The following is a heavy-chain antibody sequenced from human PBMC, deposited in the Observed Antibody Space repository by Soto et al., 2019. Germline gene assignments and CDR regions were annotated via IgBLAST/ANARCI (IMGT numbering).Heavy chain of an antibody. J-gene: IGHJ4*02. CDR2: ISYDGSDK. Sequence: GGSLRLSCAASGFTFSSYSMHWVRQAPGKGLEWVALISYDGSDKDYADSVKGRFTISRDNSRNTLFLQMNSLRAEDTAVYYCSRDYYKYYDSSGYYRSPAYWGQGTLVTVS. V-gene: IGHV3-30-3*01. D-gene: IGHD3-22*01. CDR1: GFTFSSYS. CDR3: SRDYYKYYDSSGYYRSPAY.